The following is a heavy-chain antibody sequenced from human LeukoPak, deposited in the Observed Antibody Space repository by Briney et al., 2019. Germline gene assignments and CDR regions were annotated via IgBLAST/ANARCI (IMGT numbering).Heavy chain of an antibody. J-gene: IGHJ4*02. V-gene: IGHV3-30-3*01. D-gene: IGHD6-19*01. CDR2: ISCDGSNK. CDR1: GFTFSSYA. CDR3: AKVGYTSGWYGDFDY. Sequence: GGSLRLSCAASGFTFSSYAMHWVRQAPGKGLEWVAVISCDGSNKYYADSVKGRFTISRDNSKNTLYLQMNSLRAEDTAVYYCAKVGYTSGWYGDFDYWGQGTLVTVSS.